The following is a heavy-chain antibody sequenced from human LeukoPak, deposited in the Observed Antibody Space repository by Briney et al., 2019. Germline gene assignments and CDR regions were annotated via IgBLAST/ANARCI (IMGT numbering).Heavy chain of an antibody. CDR3: ARQLVGAPQKFGY. V-gene: IGHV1-2*02. Sequence: GASVKVSCKASGFTFTAYYMHWVRQAPGQGLEWMGWINPDSGGTKYAQKFQGRVTMTRDTSITTAYMELSRLRSDDTAVYYCARQLVGAPQKFGYWGQGTLVTVSS. J-gene: IGHJ4*02. D-gene: IGHD1-26*01. CDR1: GFTFTAYY. CDR2: INPDSGGT.